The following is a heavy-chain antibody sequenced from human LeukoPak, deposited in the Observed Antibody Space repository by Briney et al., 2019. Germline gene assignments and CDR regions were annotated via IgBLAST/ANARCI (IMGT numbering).Heavy chain of an antibody. Sequence: ASVKVSCKASGYTFTGYYMHWGRQAPGQGVEWRGWINPNSGGTNYAQKFQGRVTMTRDTSISTAYMELSRLRSDDTAVYYCARDFRAAMVSDWFDPWGQGTLVTVSS. J-gene: IGHJ5*02. CDR3: ARDFRAAMVSDWFDP. V-gene: IGHV1-2*02. CDR1: GYTFTGYY. CDR2: INPNSGGT. D-gene: IGHD5-18*01.